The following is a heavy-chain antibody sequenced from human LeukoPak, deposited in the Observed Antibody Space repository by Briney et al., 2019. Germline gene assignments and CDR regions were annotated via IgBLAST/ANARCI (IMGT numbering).Heavy chain of an antibody. CDR1: GFTFSSYA. V-gene: IGHV3-23*01. D-gene: IGHD6-6*01. CDR2: ISGSGGST. J-gene: IGHJ4*02. Sequence: GGSLRLSCAASGFTFSSYAMSWVRQAPGKGLEWVSAISGSGGSTYYADSVKGRFTTSRDNSKKTLYLQMNSLRAEDTAVYYCAKPAKYSSSGYWGQGTLGTVSS. CDR3: AKPAKYSSSGY.